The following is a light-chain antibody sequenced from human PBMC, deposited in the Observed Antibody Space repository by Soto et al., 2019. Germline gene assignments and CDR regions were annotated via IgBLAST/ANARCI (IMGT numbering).Light chain of an antibody. V-gene: IGLV2-14*03. Sequence: QSALTQPASVSGSPGQSIAISCTGTSSDVGAYNFVSWYQQHPGRAPKLIIYDVSNRLSGVSNRFSGSKSDNTASLTISGLQAEDEADYYCSSYTVSSTYVFGGGTKLTVL. J-gene: IGLJ1*01. CDR2: DVS. CDR3: SSYTVSSTYV. CDR1: SSDVGAYNF.